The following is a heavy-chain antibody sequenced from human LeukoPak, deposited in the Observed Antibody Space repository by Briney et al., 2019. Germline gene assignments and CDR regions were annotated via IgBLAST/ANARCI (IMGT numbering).Heavy chain of an antibody. Sequence: GRSLRLSCAASGFTFSSYAMHWVRQAPGKGLEWVAAISYDGSNKYYADSVKGRFTISRDNSKNTLYLQMNSLRAEDTAVYYCARAHYYDSSGYSNFDYWGQGTLVTVSS. D-gene: IGHD3-22*01. CDR3: ARAHYYDSSGYSNFDY. V-gene: IGHV3-30-3*01. CDR1: GFTFSSYA. J-gene: IGHJ4*02. CDR2: ISYDGSNK.